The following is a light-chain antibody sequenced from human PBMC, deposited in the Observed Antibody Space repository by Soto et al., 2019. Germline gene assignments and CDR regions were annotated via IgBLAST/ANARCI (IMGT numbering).Light chain of an antibody. CDR3: QQLQRTPFT. Sequence: GDRVTITCRASQDVSRYLAWYQQKAGKAPKLLIYGASTLQSGVQSRFSGFGSGTEFTLTISSLQPEDFATYHCQQLQRTPFTFGHGTTVDV. CDR1: QDVSRY. V-gene: IGKV1-9*01. CDR2: GAS. J-gene: IGKJ3*01.